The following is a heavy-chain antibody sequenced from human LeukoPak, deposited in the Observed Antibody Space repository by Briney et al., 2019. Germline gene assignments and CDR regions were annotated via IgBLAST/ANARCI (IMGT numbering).Heavy chain of an antibody. D-gene: IGHD3-10*01. CDR1: GGSFSGYY. CDR2: INHSGST. J-gene: IGHJ3*02. CDR3: ARELLWFGERAFDI. Sequence: SETLSLTCAVYGGSFSGYYWSWIRQPPGKGLEWIGEINHSGSTNYNPSLKSRVTISVDTPKNQFSLKLSSVTAADTAVYYCARELLWFGERAFDIWGQGTVVTVSS. V-gene: IGHV4-34*01.